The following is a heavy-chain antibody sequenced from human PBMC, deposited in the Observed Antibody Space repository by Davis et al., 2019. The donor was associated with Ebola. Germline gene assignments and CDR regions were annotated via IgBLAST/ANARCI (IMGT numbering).Heavy chain of an antibody. CDR3: ASLLALLGYSSGWPLDY. CDR2: ISYDGSNK. J-gene: IGHJ4*02. D-gene: IGHD6-19*01. V-gene: IGHV3-30-3*01. CDR1: GFTFSSYA. Sequence: GESLKISCAASGFTFSSYAMHWVRQAPGKGLEWVAVISYDGSNKYYADSVKGRFTISRDNSKNTLYLQMNSLRAEDTAVYYCASLLALLGYSSGWPLDYWGQGTLVTVSS.